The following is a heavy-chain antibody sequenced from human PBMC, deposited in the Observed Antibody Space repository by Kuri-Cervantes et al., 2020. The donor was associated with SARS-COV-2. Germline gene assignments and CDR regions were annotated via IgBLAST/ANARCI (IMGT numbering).Heavy chain of an antibody. CDR3: ARGGSVIVVRRYFDY. Sequence: ESLKISCAVYGGSFSGYYWSWIRQPPGKGLEWIGEINHSGSTNYNPSLKSRDTISVDTSKNQFSLKLSSVTAADTAVYYCARGGSVIVVRRYFDYWSQGTLVTVSS. CDR1: GGSFSGYY. CDR2: INHSGST. V-gene: IGHV4-34*01. J-gene: IGHJ4*02. D-gene: IGHD3-22*01.